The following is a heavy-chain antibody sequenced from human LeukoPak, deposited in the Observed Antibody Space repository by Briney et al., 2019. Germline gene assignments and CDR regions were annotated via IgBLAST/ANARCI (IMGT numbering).Heavy chain of an antibody. D-gene: IGHD3-22*01. CDR1: GFTFSSHS. J-gene: IGHJ4*02. V-gene: IGHV3-48*01. CDR2: ISSSSSTI. CDR3: ARGAYYYED. Sequence: PGGSLRLSCAASGFTFSSHSMNWVRQAPGKGLEWVSYISSSSSTIYYADSVKGRFTISRDNGKNSLYLQMNSLRAEDTAVYYCARGAYYYEDWGQGTLVTVSS.